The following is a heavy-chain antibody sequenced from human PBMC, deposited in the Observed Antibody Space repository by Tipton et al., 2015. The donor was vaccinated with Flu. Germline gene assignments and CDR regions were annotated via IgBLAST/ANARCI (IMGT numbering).Heavy chain of an antibody. J-gene: IGHJ4*02. CDR3: ARGNVYANAYLDS. D-gene: IGHD5/OR15-5a*01. CDR1: GSSIGSDYY. Sequence: TLSLTCSVSGSSIGSDYYWGWIRQPPGQGLEWIGEINHTGSANCNPSLKSRVTISVDRSKNQFSLKVTSLTAADTAVYYCARGNVYANAYLDSWGRGTLVIVSS. V-gene: IGHV4-34*01. CDR2: INHTGSA.